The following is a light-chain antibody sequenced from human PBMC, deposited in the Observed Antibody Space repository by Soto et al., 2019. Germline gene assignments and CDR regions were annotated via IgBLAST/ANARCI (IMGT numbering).Light chain of an antibody. CDR1: SSDVGGYNY. V-gene: IGLV2-14*01. CDR3: SSFTSSTAVV. Sequence: QSALTQPASVSGSPGQSITISCTGTSSDVGGYNYVSWYQHHPGKAPKLMISEVSNRPSGVSNRFSGSKSGNTASLTISGLQAEDEADYYCSSFTSSTAVVFGGGT. CDR2: EVS. J-gene: IGLJ2*01.